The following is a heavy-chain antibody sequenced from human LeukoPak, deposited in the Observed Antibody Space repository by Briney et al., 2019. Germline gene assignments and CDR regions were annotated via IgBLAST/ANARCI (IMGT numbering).Heavy chain of an antibody. CDR1: GFTFSSYA. CDR2: ISGTGSST. J-gene: IGHJ4*02. Sequence: GGSLRLSCAASGFTFSSYAMSWVRQAPGKGLEWVSAISGTGSSTYYADSVKGRFTISRDNSKNTLYLQMNSLRAEDTAVYYCAKGDTTWELPHDYWGQGTLVTVSS. V-gene: IGHV3-23*01. CDR3: AKGDTTWELPHDY. D-gene: IGHD1-26*01.